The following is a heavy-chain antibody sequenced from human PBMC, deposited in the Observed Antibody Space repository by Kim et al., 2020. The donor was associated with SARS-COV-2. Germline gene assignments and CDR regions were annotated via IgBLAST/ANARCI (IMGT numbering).Heavy chain of an antibody. CDR2: T. V-gene: IGHV4-59*09. J-gene: IGHJ4*02. CDR3: ARGDVVVPAAI. Sequence: TNYNPSLKSRVTISVDTSKNQFSLKLSSVTAADTAVYYCARGDVVVPAAIWGQGTLVTVSS. D-gene: IGHD2-2*02.